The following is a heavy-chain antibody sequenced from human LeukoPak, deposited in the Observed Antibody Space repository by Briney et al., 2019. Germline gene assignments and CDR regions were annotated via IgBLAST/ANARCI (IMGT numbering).Heavy chain of an antibody. J-gene: IGHJ4*02. CDR2: INHPGTEE. Sequence: GGSLRLSCAASGFSFSDFCMSWVRQAPGKGLEWVDLINHPGTEEYYVDSVEGRFTISRDNAKNSLYLQMNSLRAEDTAIYYCTRDWLDASLDYWGQGVLVTVSS. D-gene: IGHD6-19*01. V-gene: IGHV3-7*01. CDR3: TRDWLDASLDY. CDR1: GFSFSDFC.